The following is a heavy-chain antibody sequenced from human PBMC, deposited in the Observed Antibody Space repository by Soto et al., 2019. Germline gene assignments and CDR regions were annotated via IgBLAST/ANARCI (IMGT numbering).Heavy chain of an antibody. CDR2: TYYRSKWYN. CDR3: ARGIRWLQQLIYAFDI. CDR1: GDSVSSNSAA. D-gene: IGHD6-13*01. V-gene: IGHV6-1*01. Sequence: QSQTLSLTFAISGDSVSSNSAAWNWIRQSPSRGLEWLGRTYYRSKWYNDYAVSVKSRITINPDTSKNQFSLQLNSLTPEDTAVYYCARGIRWLQQLIYAFDIWGQGTMVTVSS. J-gene: IGHJ3*02.